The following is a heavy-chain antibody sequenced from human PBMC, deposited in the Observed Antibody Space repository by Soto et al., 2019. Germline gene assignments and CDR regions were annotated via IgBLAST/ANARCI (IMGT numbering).Heavy chain of an antibody. D-gene: IGHD1-7*01. J-gene: IGHJ4*02. CDR1: GFTFSSHA. Sequence: GGSLRLSCAASGFTFSSHAMSWARQAPGKGLEWVSTVSASGGTTYYADSVEGRFSISRDNSKNTLYLQMDSLRAEDTAVYYCAKMRTGITTPRGWFDYWGQGTAVTVSS. CDR2: VSASGGTT. CDR3: AKMRTGITTPRGWFDY. V-gene: IGHV3-23*01.